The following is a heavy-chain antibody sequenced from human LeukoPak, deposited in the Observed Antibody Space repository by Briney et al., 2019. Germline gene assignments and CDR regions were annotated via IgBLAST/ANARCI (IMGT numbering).Heavy chain of an antibody. J-gene: IGHJ4*02. V-gene: IGHV3-23*01. Sequence: PGGSLRLSCAASGFTFSSYAMSWVLQAPGKGLEWVSTISGSGGNTYYADSVKGRSTISRDNSKNTLYLQMSRLRAEDTAVYYCAKVPRYCSGGSCHGGYFDYWGQGTLVTVSS. CDR2: ISGSGGNT. CDR1: GFTFSSYA. D-gene: IGHD2-15*01. CDR3: AKVPRYCSGGSCHGGYFDY.